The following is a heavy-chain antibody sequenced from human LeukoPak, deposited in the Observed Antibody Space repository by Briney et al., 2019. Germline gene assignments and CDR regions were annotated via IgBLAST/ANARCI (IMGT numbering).Heavy chain of an antibody. J-gene: IGHJ4*02. CDR2: IYYTGIT. CDR1: GDSITSHY. CDR3: ARSVDYFDNTGPHMMFDY. V-gene: IGHV4-59*07. D-gene: IGHD3-22*01. Sequence: SDTLSLTCNVSGDSITSHYWNWIRQPPGKGLEWIGYIYYTGITKYNPSLTSRVSMSVDTSKNQFFLKMYSETAADTAVYHCARSVDYFDNTGPHMMFDYWGQGSLVTVSS.